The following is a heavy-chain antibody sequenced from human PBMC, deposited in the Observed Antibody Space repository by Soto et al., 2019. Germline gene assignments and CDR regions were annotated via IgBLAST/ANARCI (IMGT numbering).Heavy chain of an antibody. CDR3: ARIPYDNSGTIFDY. CDR2: IYAGTIT. D-gene: IGHD3-22*01. J-gene: IGHJ4*02. CDR1: GITVSSYH. Sequence: VGSLRLSCAVSGITVSSYHMSWVRQAAGKGLEWVSVIYAGTITYYADSVKGRFTIYRDNSKNTLNLEMNSLRVEDTAVYYCARIPYDNSGTIFDYWGQGTLVTVSS. V-gene: IGHV3-53*01.